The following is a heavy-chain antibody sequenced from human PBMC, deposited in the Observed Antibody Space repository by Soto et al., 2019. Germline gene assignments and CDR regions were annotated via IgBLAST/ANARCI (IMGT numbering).Heavy chain of an antibody. V-gene: IGHV3-7*01. CDR2: IKQDGSEK. D-gene: IGHD5-18*01. Sequence: EVQLVESGGGLVQPGGSLRLSCAASGFTFSSYWRSWVRQAPGKGLEWVANIKQDGSEKYYVDSVKGRFTISRDNAKNSLYLQMISLRAEDTAVYYCARDLFGYRYGWGCDYWGQGTLVTVSS. CDR3: ARDLFGYRYGWGCDY. J-gene: IGHJ4*02. CDR1: GFTFSSYW.